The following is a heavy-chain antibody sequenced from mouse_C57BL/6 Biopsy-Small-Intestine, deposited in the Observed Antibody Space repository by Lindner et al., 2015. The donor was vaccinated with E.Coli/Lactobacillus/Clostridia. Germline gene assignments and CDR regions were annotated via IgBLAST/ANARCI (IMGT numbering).Heavy chain of an antibody. CDR1: GFNIKDDY. CDR2: IDPANGNT. CDR3: AREGYYGDYLDY. Sequence: VQLQESGAELVRPGASVKLSCTASGFNIKDDYIHWVKQRPEQGLEWIGRIDPANGNTKYDPKFQDKATMTADTSSNTAYLQLSSLTSEDSSVYYCAREGYYGDYLDYWGQGTTLTVSS. V-gene: IGHV14-3*02. D-gene: IGHD2-13*01. J-gene: IGHJ2*01.